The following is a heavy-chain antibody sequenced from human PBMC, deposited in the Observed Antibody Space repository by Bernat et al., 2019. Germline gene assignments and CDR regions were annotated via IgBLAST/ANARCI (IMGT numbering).Heavy chain of an antibody. V-gene: IGHV3-30*04. J-gene: IGHJ3*02. CDR1: EFTFSSYA. CDR3: AKDILPGVRADAFDI. Sequence: QVQLVESGGGVVQPGRSLRLSCAASEFTFSSYAMHWVRQAPGKGLEWVAVISYDGYNKYYADSVKGRFTISRDNSKNTLYLQMNSLRAEDTAVYYCAKDILPGVRADAFDIWGQGTMVTVSS. CDR2: ISYDGYNK. D-gene: IGHD1-1*01.